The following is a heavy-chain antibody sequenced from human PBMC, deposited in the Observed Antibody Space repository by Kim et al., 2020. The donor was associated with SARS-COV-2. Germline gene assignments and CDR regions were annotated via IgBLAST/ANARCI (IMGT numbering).Heavy chain of an antibody. J-gene: IGHJ4*02. V-gene: IGHV1-3*01. CDR1: GYTFTSYA. CDR2: SNAGNGNT. D-gene: IGHD2-15*01. CDR3: ARERSITRLLVRQLGYFDY. Sequence: ASVKVSCKASGYTFTSYAMHWVRQAPGQRLEWMGWSNAGNGNTKYSQKFQGRVTITRDTSASKAYMELSSLRSEDTAVYYWARERSITRLLVRQLGYFDYWGQGTLVTVSS.